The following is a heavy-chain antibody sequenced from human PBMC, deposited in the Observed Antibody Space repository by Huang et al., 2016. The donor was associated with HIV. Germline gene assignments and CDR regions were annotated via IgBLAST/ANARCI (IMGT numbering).Heavy chain of an antibody. CDR3: ARTKGEFDF. CDR2: ISGDNVST. V-gene: IGHV1-18*04. Sequence: QIHLVQSGPEVKQPGASVKVSCKASGYKFHIYEITWVRQTPGQGLEWMGWISGDNVSTRFAQKFQYRLTMTPDVSTSTAYLELRSLRLDDTAVYYCARTKGEFDFWGQGALVTVSS. D-gene: IGHD3-16*01. CDR1: GYKFHIYE. J-gene: IGHJ4*02.